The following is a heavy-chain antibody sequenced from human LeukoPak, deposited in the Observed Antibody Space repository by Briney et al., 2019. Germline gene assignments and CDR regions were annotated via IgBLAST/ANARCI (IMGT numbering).Heavy chain of an antibody. J-gene: IGHJ4*02. D-gene: IGHD2-15*01. CDR3: ARVDSEAYCSGGSCYSFAY. Sequence: PSQTLSLTCTVSGGSISSGGYYWSWIRQHPGKGLEWIGYIYYSGSTYYNPSLKSRVTISVDTSKNQFSLKLSSVTAADTAVYYCARVDSEAYCSGGSCYSFAYWGQGTLVTVSS. CDR2: IYYSGST. CDR1: GGSISSGGYY. V-gene: IGHV4-31*03.